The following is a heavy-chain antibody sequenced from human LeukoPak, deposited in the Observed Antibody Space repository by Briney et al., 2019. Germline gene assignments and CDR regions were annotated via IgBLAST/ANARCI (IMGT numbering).Heavy chain of an antibody. J-gene: IGHJ4*02. CDR1: GFTFSSYG. CDR2: ITYDGRNK. Sequence: PGRSLRLSCAACGFTFSSYGMHWVRQSPGKGLEWVAVITYDGRNKYYADSVKGRFTISRDNSQNTLYLLMNSLRPEDTAVYYCAKTPMTSGWNCFDDWGQGTLVTVSS. D-gene: IGHD6-19*01. CDR3: AKTPMTSGWNCFDD. V-gene: IGHV3-30*18.